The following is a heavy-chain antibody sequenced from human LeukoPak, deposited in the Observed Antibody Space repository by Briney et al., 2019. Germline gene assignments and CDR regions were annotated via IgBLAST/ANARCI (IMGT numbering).Heavy chain of an antibody. V-gene: IGHV4-31*03. CDR1: GGSISSGGYY. CDR3: ARDLGYSSSLGGFDP. Sequence: SETLSLTCTVSGGSISSGGYYWSWIRQHPGKGLEWIGYIYYSGSTYYNPSLKSRVTISVDTSKNQFSLKLSSVTAADTAVYYCARDLGYSSSLGGFDPWGQGTLVTVSS. CDR2: IYYSGST. J-gene: IGHJ5*02. D-gene: IGHD6-13*01.